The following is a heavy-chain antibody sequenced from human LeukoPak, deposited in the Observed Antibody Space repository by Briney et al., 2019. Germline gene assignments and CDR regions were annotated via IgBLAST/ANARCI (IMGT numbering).Heavy chain of an antibody. CDR1: GYSFTSYW. CDR2: IYPGDSDT. J-gene: IGHJ6*02. D-gene: IGHD6-6*01. CDR3: ARHAARLNYYYYGMDV. Sequence: GESLKISCKGSGYSFTSYWIGWVRQMPGKGLEWMGIIYPGDSDTRYSPSFQGQVTISADKPISTAYLQWSSLKASDTAMYYCARHAARLNYYYYGMDVWGQGTTVTVSS. V-gene: IGHV5-51*01.